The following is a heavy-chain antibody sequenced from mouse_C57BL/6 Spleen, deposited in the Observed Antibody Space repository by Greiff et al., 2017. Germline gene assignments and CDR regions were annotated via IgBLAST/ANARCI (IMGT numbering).Heavy chain of an antibody. CDR3: ARGGDSSGYGY. CDR1: GYAFSSYW. V-gene: IGHV1-80*01. CDR2: IYPGDGDT. J-gene: IGHJ2*01. Sequence: QVQLQQSGAELVKPGASVKISCKATGYAFSSYWMKWVKQRPGQGLEWIGQIYPGDGDTNYNGKFKGKATVTADESSSTAYMQLSSLTSEDSAVYFCARGGDSSGYGYWGQGTTLTVSS. D-gene: IGHD3-2*02.